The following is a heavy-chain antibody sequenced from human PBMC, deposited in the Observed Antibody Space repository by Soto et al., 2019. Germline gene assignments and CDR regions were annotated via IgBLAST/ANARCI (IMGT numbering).Heavy chain of an antibody. J-gene: IGHJ5*02. CDR3: ARTRRRQQLVVNYWFDP. Sequence: PSETLSLTCTVSGVSISSSSYYWGWIRQPPGKGLEWIGSIYYSGSTYYNPSLKSRVTISVDTSKNQFSLKLSSVTAADTAVYYCARTRRRQQLVVNYWFDPWGQGTLVTVSS. V-gene: IGHV4-39*01. CDR2: IYYSGST. CDR1: GVSISSSSYY. D-gene: IGHD6-13*01.